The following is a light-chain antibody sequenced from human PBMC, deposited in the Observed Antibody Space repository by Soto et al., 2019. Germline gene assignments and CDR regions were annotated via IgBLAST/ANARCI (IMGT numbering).Light chain of an antibody. J-gene: IGKJ4*01. V-gene: IGKV2-28*01. CDR2: LGS. Sequence: DIVMTQSPLSLPVTPGEPASISCRSSQSLLHSNGYNYLDWYLQKPGQSPQLLIYLGSNRASGVPDRFSGSGSGTDFTLKISRVEAEDVGVYYCVQALQTPRGRTFGGGTKVEIK. CDR1: QSLLHSNGYNY. CDR3: VQALQTPRGRT.